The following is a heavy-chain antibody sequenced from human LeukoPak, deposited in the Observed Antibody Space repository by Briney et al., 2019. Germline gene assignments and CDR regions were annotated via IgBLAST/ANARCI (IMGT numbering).Heavy chain of an antibody. J-gene: IGHJ4*02. Sequence: ASVKVSCKASGGTFSSYAISWVRQAPGQGLEWMGRIIPIFGIANYAQKFQGRVTITADKSTSTAYMELSSLRSEDTAVYYCARAPEGDYLGFFDYGGKGPLVTVS. CDR3: ARAPEGDYLGFFDY. V-gene: IGHV1-69*04. D-gene: IGHD4-17*01. CDR1: GGTFSSYA. CDR2: IIPIFGIA.